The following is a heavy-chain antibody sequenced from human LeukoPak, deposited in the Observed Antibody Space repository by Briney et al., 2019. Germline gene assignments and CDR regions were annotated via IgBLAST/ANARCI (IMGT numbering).Heavy chain of an antibody. V-gene: IGHV3-74*01. CDR3: AARGYCSGTSCLLEY. J-gene: IGHJ4*02. CDR2: INSDGSSI. Sequence: PGGSLRLSCAASGFTFNSYWMHWVRQAPGKGLVWVSRINSDGSSISHADSVKGRFTISRDNAKNTLYLQMNSLRGEDAAVYYCAARGYCSGTSCLLEYWGQGTLVTVSS. CDR1: GFTFNSYW. D-gene: IGHD2-2*01.